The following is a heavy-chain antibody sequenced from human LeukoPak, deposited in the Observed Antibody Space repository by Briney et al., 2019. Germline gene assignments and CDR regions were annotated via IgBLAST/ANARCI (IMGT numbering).Heavy chain of an antibody. V-gene: IGHV3-21*01. D-gene: IGHD2-2*02. CDR1: GFTFSNYN. Sequence: GGSLRLSCAASGFTFSNYNMNWVRQAPGKGLEWVSSIGSSSTYIYYADSVKGRFTISRDNAKNSLYLQMNSLRAEDTAVYYCARDTLGQLLYSYYYGMDVWGKGTTVTVSS. CDR2: IGSSSTYI. J-gene: IGHJ6*04. CDR3: ARDTLGQLLYSYYYGMDV.